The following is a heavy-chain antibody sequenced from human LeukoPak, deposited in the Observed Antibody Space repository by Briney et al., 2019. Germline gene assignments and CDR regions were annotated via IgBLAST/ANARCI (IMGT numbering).Heavy chain of an antibody. D-gene: IGHD4-23*01. CDR3: TTPTTVVDY. J-gene: IGHJ4*02. V-gene: IGHV3-15*01. CDR1: GFTFSNAW. Sequence: GGSLRLSCAASGFTFSNAWVSWVRQAPGKGLEWVGRIKSKSDGGTTDYAAPVKGRFTISRDDSKNTLFLQMNSLKTEDTAVYYCTTPTTVVDYWGQGALVTVSS. CDR2: IKSKSDGGTT.